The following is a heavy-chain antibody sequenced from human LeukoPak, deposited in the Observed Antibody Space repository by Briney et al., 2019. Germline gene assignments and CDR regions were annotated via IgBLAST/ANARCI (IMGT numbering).Heavy chain of an antibody. J-gene: IGHJ6*02. CDR1: GGSINDHA. V-gene: IGHV4-59*11. D-gene: IGHD6-13*01. CDR2: VYYTGSS. Sequence: SETLSLTCTVSGGSINDHAWCWIRQPPGRGLEWIGCVYYTGSSEYNASLKSRLTISTDTSKNQLSLKVTSVTAGDTAVYSCARLSRIATAGAHSYHSLDIWGQGTTVTVSS. CDR3: ARLSRIATAGAHSYHSLDI.